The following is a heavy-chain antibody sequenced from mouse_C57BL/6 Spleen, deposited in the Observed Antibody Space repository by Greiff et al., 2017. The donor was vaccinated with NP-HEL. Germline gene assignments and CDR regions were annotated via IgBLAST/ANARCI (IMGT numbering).Heavy chain of an antibody. CDR2: IYPGSGST. J-gene: IGHJ2*01. V-gene: IGHV1-55*01. Sequence: VQLQQSGAELVKPGASVKMSCKASGYTFTSYWITWVKQRPGQGLEWIGDIYPGSGSTNYNEKFKSKATLTVDTSSSTAYMQLSSLTSEDSAVYYCARRITTDYYFDYWGQGTTLTVSS. CDR3: ARRITTDYYFDY. CDR1: GYTFTSYW. D-gene: IGHD1-1*01.